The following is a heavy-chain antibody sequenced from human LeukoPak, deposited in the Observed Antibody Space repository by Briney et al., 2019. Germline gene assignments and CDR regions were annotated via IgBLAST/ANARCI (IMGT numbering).Heavy chain of an antibody. V-gene: IGHV3-23*01. CDR1: GFTFSSLA. D-gene: IGHD1-26*01. CDR3: AKNSGSYLWDWFDP. Sequence: GGSLRLSCAASGFTFSSLAVIWVRQAPGKGLEWVSTISGSGSVTYNADSVKGRFTISRDNSKNTLYLQMNSLRAEDTAVYYCAKNSGSYLWDWFDPWGQGTLVTVSS. J-gene: IGHJ5*02. CDR2: ISGSGSVT.